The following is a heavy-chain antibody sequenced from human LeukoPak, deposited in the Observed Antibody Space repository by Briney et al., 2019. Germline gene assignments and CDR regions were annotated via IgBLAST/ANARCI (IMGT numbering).Heavy chain of an antibody. CDR2: IYYSGST. V-gene: IGHV4-59*01. CDR1: GFTFSDYY. Sequence: GSLRLSCAASGFTFSDYYWSWIRQPPGKGLEWIGYIYYSGSTNYNPSLKSRVTISVDTSKNQFSLKLSSVTAADTAVYYCARDIDDIPGGGFDPWGQGTLVTVSS. D-gene: IGHD3-9*01. J-gene: IGHJ5*02. CDR3: ARDIDDIPGGGFDP.